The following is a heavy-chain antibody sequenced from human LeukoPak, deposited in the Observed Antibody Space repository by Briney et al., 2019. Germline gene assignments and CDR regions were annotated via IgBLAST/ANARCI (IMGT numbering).Heavy chain of an antibody. CDR3: AKDPYILTGPEFDY. CDR1: GFTFSSYA. CDR2: ISGSGGST. V-gene: IGHV3-23*01. Sequence: PSGGSLRLSCAASGFTFSSYAMSWVRQAPGKGLEWVSAISGSGGSTYYADSVKGRFTISRDNSKNTLYLQMNSLRAEDTAVYYCAKDPYILTGPEFDYWGQGTLVTVSS. J-gene: IGHJ4*02. D-gene: IGHD3-9*01.